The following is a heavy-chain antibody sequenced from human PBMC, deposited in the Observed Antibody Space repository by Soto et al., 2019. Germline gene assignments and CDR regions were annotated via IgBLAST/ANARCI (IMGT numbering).Heavy chain of an antibody. V-gene: IGHV4-59*01. D-gene: IGHD3-10*01. CDR2: IYYSGST. CDR1: GGSISSYY. Sequence: QVQLQESGPGLVKPSETLSLTCTVSGGSISSYYWSWIRQPPGKGLEWIGYIYYSGSTNHNPSLKSRVTISVDTSKNQFSLKLSSVTAADTAVYYCARVWGGAFEIWGQGTMVTVSS. J-gene: IGHJ3*02. CDR3: ARVWGGAFEI.